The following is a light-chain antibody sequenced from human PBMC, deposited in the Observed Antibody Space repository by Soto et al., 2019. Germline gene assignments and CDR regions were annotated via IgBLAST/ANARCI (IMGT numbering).Light chain of an antibody. Sequence: EIVLTQSPGTLSLSPGERATLSCRASQSVSSSYLAWYQQKPGQAPRLRIYGASSRATGIPDMFSGSWSGKDLTLNISRRVPEECAVYYCQQYGSSVFTFGTRTKVDIK. J-gene: IGKJ3*01. CDR3: QQYGSSVFT. CDR2: GAS. V-gene: IGKV3-20*01. CDR1: QSVSSSY.